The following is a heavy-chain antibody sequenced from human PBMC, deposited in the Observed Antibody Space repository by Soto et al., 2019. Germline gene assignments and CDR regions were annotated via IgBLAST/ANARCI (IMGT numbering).Heavy chain of an antibody. CDR2: ISYSGST. D-gene: IGHD3-3*01. J-gene: IGHJ4*02. V-gene: IGHV4-59*01. CDR1: GGSISGYD. CDR3: ARNDFWSGYYNY. Sequence: SETLSLTCAVSGGSISGYDWSWIRQPPGKGLEWIGYISYSGSTDYNPSLKSRVTISVDTSRNQFSLKLTSVTAADTAVYYCARNDFWSGYYNYWGQGTLVTVSS.